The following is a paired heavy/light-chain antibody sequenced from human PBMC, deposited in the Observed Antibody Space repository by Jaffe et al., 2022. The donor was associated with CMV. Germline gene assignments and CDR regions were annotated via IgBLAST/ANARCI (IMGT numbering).Heavy chain of an antibody. V-gene: IGHV1-3*01. Sequence: QVQLVQSGAESQKPGASVRISCKASGYNFPQYAMHWVRQAPGQSLEWMGWINVGNGDTKYSEKSQGRVTLTRDTSATTAYMELSSLRPEDTAVYYCARERHYSDSSGYYPWGQGTLVTVSS. CDR3: ARERHYSDSSGYYP. J-gene: IGHJ5*02. CDR2: INVGNGDT. CDR1: GYNFPQYA. D-gene: IGHD3-22*01.
Light chain of an antibody. CDR3: QTADNTNSWV. CDR1: GLAKQY. CDR2: RDF. Sequence: ELTQPPSVSVSPGQTARITCSGDGLAKQYSFWYQQKPGQAPVLVIYRDFERPSGIPERFSGSSFGTMVTLTIREVQAEDEADYYCQTADNTNSWVFGGGTKLTVL. J-gene: IGLJ3*02. V-gene: IGLV3-25*03.